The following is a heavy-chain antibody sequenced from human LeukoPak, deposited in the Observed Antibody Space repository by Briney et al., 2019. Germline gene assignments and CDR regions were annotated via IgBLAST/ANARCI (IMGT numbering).Heavy chain of an antibody. CDR1: GFTFSDYY. J-gene: IGHJ4*02. D-gene: IGHD2-15*01. CDR2: ISYDGSNK. CDR3: AKDRGGSDFDY. Sequence: GGSLRLSCAASGFTFSDYYMSWIRQAPGKGLEWVAVISYDGSNKYYADSVKGRFTISRDNSKNTLYLQMNSLRAEDTAVYYCAKDRGGSDFDYWGQGTLVTVSS. V-gene: IGHV3-30*18.